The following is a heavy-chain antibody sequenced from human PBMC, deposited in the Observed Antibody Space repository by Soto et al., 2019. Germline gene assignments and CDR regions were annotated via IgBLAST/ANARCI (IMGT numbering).Heavy chain of an antibody. J-gene: IGHJ6*02. V-gene: IGHV3-49*04. CDR2: IRSKAYGGTT. CDR3: TREWDSTYYYGMDV. CDR1: GFTFGDYA. Sequence: GGSLRLSCTASGFTFGDYAMSWVRQAPGKGLEWVGFIRSKAYGGTTEYAASVKGRFTISRDDSKSIAYLQMNSLKTEDTAVYYCTREWDSTYYYGMDVWGQGTTVTVSS. D-gene: IGHD4-4*01.